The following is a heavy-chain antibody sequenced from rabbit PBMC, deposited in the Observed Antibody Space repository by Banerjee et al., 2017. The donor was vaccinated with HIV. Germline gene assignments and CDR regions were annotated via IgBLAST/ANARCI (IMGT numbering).Heavy chain of an antibody. V-gene: IGHV1S40*01. J-gene: IGHJ3*01. CDR1: GFSFSSSYW. Sequence: QSLEESGGDLVKPGASLTLTCTASGFSFSSSYWICWVRQAPGKGLELIACIYAGSSGSTYYASWAKGRFTISKTSSTTVTLQMTSLTVADTATYFCARDLDDDYGDWTLWGQGTLVTVS. CDR3: ARDLDDDYGDWTL. D-gene: IGHD2-1*01. CDR2: IYAGSSGST.